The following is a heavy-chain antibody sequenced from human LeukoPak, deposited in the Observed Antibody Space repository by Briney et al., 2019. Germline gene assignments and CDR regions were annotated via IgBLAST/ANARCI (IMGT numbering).Heavy chain of an antibody. CDR1: GFTVSSNY. D-gene: IGHD4-17*01. J-gene: IGHJ4*02. V-gene: IGHV3-66*01. CDR2: IYSGGST. Sequence: GGSLRLSCAASGFTVSSNYMSWVRQAPGKGLEWVSVIYSGGSTYYADSVKGRFTISRDNSKNTLYLQMNSLRAEDTAVYYCARVLPECGDYCYFDYWGQGTLVTVSS. CDR3: ARVLPECGDYCYFDY.